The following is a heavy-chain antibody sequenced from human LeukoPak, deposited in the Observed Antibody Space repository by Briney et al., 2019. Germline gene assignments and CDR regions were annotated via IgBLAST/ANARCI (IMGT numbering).Heavy chain of an antibody. J-gene: IGHJ4*02. CDR3: AKVPSYGGNSGDY. D-gene: IGHD4-23*01. V-gene: IGHV3-23*01. Sequence: GGSLRLSCAASGFTFSSYAMSWVRQAPGKGLEWVSAISGSGGSTHYADSVKGRFTISRDNSKNTLYLQMNSLRAEDTAVYYCAKVPSYGGNSGDYWGQGTLVTVSS. CDR1: GFTFSSYA. CDR2: ISGSGGST.